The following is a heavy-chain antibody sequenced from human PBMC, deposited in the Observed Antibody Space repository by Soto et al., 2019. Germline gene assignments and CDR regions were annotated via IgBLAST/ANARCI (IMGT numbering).Heavy chain of an antibody. J-gene: IGHJ6*02. D-gene: IGHD3-22*01. CDR3: TTLGQYYDTSPLDV. CDR1: GFTFTNAW. CDR2: IKSKTDGGTT. Sequence: EVQLVESGGGLIKPGGSLRLSCAASGFTFTNAWMNWVRQAPGKGLEWVGRIKSKTDGGTTDYAAPVKGRFTISRDDSKNTLYLQMNSLQTEDTAVYYCTTLGQYYDTSPLDVGGQGNTVTVSS. V-gene: IGHV3-15*07.